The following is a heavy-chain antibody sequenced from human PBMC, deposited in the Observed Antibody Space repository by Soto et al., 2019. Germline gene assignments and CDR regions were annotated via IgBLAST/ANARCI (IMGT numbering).Heavy chain of an antibody. D-gene: IGHD6-6*01. CDR1: GGPVSSGSYY. Sequence: SETLSLTCTVSGGPVSSGSYYWSWIRQPPGKGLEWIGYIYYSGSTNYNPSLKSRVTISVDTSKNQFSLKLSSVTAADTAVYYCAREYSSSSSFDYWGQGTLVTASS. CDR2: IYYSGST. CDR3: AREYSSSSSFDY. V-gene: IGHV4-61*01. J-gene: IGHJ4*02.